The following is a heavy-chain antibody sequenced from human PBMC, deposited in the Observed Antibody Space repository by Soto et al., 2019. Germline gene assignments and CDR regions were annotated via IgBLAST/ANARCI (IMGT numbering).Heavy chain of an antibody. J-gene: IGHJ6*02. CDR3: ARVAARPPSYYYYGMDV. V-gene: IGHV3-33*01. Sequence: SLRLSCAASGFTFSSYGMHWVRQAPGKGLEWVAVIWYDGSNKYYADSVKGRFTISRDNSKNTLYLQMNSLRAEDTAVYYCARVAARPPSYYYYGMDVWGQGTTVTVSS. CDR1: GFTFSSYG. D-gene: IGHD6-6*01. CDR2: IWYDGSNK.